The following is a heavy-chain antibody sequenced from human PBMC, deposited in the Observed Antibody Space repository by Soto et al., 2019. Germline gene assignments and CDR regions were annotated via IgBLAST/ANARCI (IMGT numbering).Heavy chain of an antibody. CDR2: IHHSGSI. D-gene: IGHD2-21*02. V-gene: IGHV4-30-4*08. Sequence: PSETLSLTCTVSGGSLSSDYYHWNWIRQSPERGLEWIGYIHHSGSILYNPSLKSRVTISVDTSKNQFSLHLSSVTAADTAVYFCAREDDGGDTLDVWGKGTRVTVSS. CDR3: AREDDGGDTLDV. CDR1: GGSLSSDYYH. J-gene: IGHJ6*04.